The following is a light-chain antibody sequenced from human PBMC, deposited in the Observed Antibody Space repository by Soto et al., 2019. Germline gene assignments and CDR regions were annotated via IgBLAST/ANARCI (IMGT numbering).Light chain of an antibody. CDR2: EVS. CDR3: SSYAGSNTYVV. CDR1: SSDVGGYNY. Sequence: QSALTQPPSASGSPGQSVTISCTGTSSDVGGYNYVSWYQQHPGKAPKLMIYEVSKRPSGVPDRFSGFKSGNTASLTVSGLQAEDEADYSCSSYAGSNTYVVFGGGTKLTVL. V-gene: IGLV2-8*01. J-gene: IGLJ2*01.